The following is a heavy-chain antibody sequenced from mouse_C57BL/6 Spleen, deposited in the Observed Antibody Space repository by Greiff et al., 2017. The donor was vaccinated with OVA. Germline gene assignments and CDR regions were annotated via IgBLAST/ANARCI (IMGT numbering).Heavy chain of an antibody. CDR3: ARSGTWAMDY. J-gene: IGHJ4*01. D-gene: IGHD4-1*01. Sequence: QVQLQQSGPELVKPGASVKISCKASGYAFSSSWMNWVKQRPGKGLEWIGRIYPGDGDTNYNGKFTGKATLTADKSSSTAYMQLSSLTSEDAAVYFCARSGTWAMDYWGQGTSVTVSS. V-gene: IGHV1-82*01. CDR1: GYAFSSSW. CDR2: IYPGDGDT.